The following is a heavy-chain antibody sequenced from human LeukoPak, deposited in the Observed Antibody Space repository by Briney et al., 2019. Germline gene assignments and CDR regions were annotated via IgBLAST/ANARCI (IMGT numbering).Heavy chain of an antibody. J-gene: IGHJ4*02. CDR2: TYYSGST. V-gene: IGHV4-59*01. CDR1: GGSISSYY. CDR3: ARVDIAARTFDY. D-gene: IGHD6-6*01. Sequence: SETLSLTCTVSGGSISSYYWSWIRQPPGKGLEWIGYTYYSGSTNYNPSLKSRVTISVDTSKNQFSLELSSVTAADTAVYYCARVDIAARTFDYWGQGTLVTVSS.